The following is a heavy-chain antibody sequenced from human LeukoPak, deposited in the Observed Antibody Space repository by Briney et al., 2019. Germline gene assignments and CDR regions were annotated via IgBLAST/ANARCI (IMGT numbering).Heavy chain of an antibody. D-gene: IGHD3-10*01. CDR2: ISGGGATT. V-gene: IGHV3-23*01. CDR3: ARDIENASGREGEPDVFDI. CDR1: GFAFSFFA. Sequence: GGSLRLSCEASGFAFSFFAMSWVRQAPGKGLEWVSDISGGGATTFYADSVKGRFTISRDNSKDTLYLQMNSLRAEDTAVYYCARDIENASGREGEPDVFDIWGQGTMVTVSS. J-gene: IGHJ3*02.